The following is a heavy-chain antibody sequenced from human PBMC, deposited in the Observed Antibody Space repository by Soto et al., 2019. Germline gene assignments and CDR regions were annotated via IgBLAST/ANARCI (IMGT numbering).Heavy chain of an antibody. V-gene: IGHV1-18*01. Sequence: GSVKVSYKASGYAFTSHGMSLVRQAPGQGLEWIGWISAYNGNTNYAQKLQGRVTMTTDTSTSTAYMELRSLRFYDTAVYYCARDTPYSSGMDVWGQGTTVTVSS. J-gene: IGHJ6*01. CDR1: GYAFTSHG. CDR2: ISAYNGNT. CDR3: ARDTPYSSGMDV. D-gene: IGHD6-19*01.